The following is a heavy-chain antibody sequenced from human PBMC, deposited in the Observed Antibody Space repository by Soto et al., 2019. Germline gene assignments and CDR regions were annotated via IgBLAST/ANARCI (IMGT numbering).Heavy chain of an antibody. Sequence: GESLKISCRGSGYSFTSYWISWVRQMPGKGLAWMGRIDPSDSYTNYSPSFQGHVTISADKSISTAYLQSSSLKASATAMYYCASLQSSSWYYYYYGMDVWGQGTTVTVSS. CDR3: ASLQSSSWYYYYYGMDV. J-gene: IGHJ6*02. V-gene: IGHV5-10-1*01. CDR2: IDPSDSYT. CDR1: GYSFTSYW. D-gene: IGHD6-13*01.